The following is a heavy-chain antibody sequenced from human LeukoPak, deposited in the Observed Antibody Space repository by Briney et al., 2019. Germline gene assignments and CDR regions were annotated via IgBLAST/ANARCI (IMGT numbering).Heavy chain of an antibody. D-gene: IGHD5-18*01. Sequence: GGSLRLSCAASGLTVSSNYMNWVRQAPGKGLEWVSALYIGGNTYYADSVRGRFTISRDNSKNTLYLQMNSLRAENTAIYYCTTAAGYNYGQYWGQGTLVTVSS. V-gene: IGHV3-53*01. CDR2: LYIGGNT. CDR1: GLTVSSNY. J-gene: IGHJ4*02. CDR3: TTAAGYNYGQY.